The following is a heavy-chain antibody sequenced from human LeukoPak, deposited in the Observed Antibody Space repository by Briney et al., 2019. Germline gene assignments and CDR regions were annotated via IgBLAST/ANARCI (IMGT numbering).Heavy chain of an antibody. CDR2: IDYDGREK. Sequence: GGSLRLSCAASGFTFRDYWMIWVRQAPGKGLEWVANIDYDGREKNYVDSVKGRFTISRDNTKNSVYLQMDSLRVEDTAVYYCTNSGWSDWGQGTLVTVSS. J-gene: IGHJ4*02. CDR3: TNSGWSD. V-gene: IGHV3-7*01. D-gene: IGHD6-13*01. CDR1: GFTFRDYW.